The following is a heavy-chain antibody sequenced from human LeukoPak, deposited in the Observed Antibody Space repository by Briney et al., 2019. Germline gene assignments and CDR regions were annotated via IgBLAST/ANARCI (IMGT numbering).Heavy chain of an antibody. J-gene: IGHJ4*02. CDR2: IYYSGST. Sequence: SETLSLTCTVSGGSISSYYWSWIRQPPGKGLEWIGYIYYSGSTNYNPSLKSRVTISVDTSKNQFSLKLSSVTAADTAVYYCARVGPPSCSGGSCYPTGPIGPFDYWGQGTLVTVSS. D-gene: IGHD2-15*01. V-gene: IGHV4-59*01. CDR1: GGSISSYY. CDR3: ARVGPPSCSGGSCYPTGPIGPFDY.